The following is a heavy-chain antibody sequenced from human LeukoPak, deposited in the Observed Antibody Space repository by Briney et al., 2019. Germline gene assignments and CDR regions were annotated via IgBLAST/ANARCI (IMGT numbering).Heavy chain of an antibody. Sequence: ASVKVSCKASGYTFTGYYMHWVRQAPGQGLEWMGWINPNSGCTNYAQKFQGRVTMTRDTSVSTAYMELSRLRSDDAAVYYCARVSRITMVRGVSNWFDPWGQGTLVTVSS. D-gene: IGHD3-10*01. J-gene: IGHJ5*02. CDR1: GYTFTGYY. V-gene: IGHV1-2*02. CDR3: ARVSRITMVRGVSNWFDP. CDR2: INPNSGCT.